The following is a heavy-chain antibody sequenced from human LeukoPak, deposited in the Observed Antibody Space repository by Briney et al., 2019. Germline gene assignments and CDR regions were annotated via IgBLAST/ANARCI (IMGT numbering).Heavy chain of an antibody. CDR3: ANPKNDYGDRYNSFDP. CDR2: RSGSGGST. J-gene: IGHJ5*02. V-gene: IGHV3-23*01. Sequence: GGSLRLSCAASGVTFSGDAMSWVRQAPGKGVGWVSARSGSGGSTYSAASVTARFTISRDNSKNKLYLQMNSLRAEDTAVYYCANPKNDYGDRYNSFDPWGQGTLVIVSS. D-gene: IGHD4/OR15-4a*01. CDR1: GVTFSGDA.